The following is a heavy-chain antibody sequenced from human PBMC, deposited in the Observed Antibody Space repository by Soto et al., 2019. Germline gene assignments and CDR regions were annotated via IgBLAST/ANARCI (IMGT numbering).Heavy chain of an antibody. CDR2: VYYSGAT. CDR3: ARDKDQQPTVWGF. Sequence: TLSRTCTVSGDCLATGGHYYNWIRQVPGKGLEWIGYVYYSGATHYTPSLRARATISRDTSKNQFSLRLISVTAADTALYYCARDKDQQPTVWGFWGQGTQVMVSS. D-gene: IGHD6-13*01. J-gene: IGHJ4*02. CDR1: GDCLATGGHY. V-gene: IGHV4-31*03.